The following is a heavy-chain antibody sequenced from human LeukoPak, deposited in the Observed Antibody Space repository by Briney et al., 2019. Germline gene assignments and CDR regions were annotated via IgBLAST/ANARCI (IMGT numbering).Heavy chain of an antibody. V-gene: IGHV4-39*06. CDR2: IYYSGST. CDR1: DGSISSSSYY. J-gene: IGHJ6*03. Sequence: SETLSLTCTVSDGSISSSSYYWGWIRQPPGKGLEWIGSIYYSGSTYYNPSLKSRVTISVDTSKNQFLLKLSSVTAADTAVYYCARGPYYDFWSGYPTVYYYYYMDVWGKGTSVTVS. D-gene: IGHD3-3*01. CDR3: ARGPYYDFWSGYPTVYYYYYMDV.